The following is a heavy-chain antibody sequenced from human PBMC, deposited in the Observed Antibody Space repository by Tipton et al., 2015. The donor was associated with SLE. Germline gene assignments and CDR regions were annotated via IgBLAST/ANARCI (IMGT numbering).Heavy chain of an antibody. CDR2: IKQDGSEK. J-gene: IGHJ4*02. V-gene: IGHV3-7*01. D-gene: IGHD4-23*01. CDR3: ASGGYGGNPDY. CDR1: GFTFSSYW. Sequence: GSLRLSCAASGFTFSSYWMSWVRQAPGKGLEWVANIKQDGSEKYYVDSVKGQFTISRDNAKNSLYLQMNSLRAEDTAVYYCASGGYGGNPDYWGQGTLVTVSS.